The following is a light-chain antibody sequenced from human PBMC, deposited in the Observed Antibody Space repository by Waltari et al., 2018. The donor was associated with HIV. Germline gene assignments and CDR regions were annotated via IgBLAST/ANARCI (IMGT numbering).Light chain of an antibody. CDR2: NND. CDR3: AAWDDSLNGYV. V-gene: IGLV1-44*01. CDR1: RPNIGRNT. Sequence: QSVLTQPPSASGTPGQRVTISCSGGRPNIGRNTVNWFQQLPGTAPKLLIYNNDQRPSGVPDRFSGSKSGTSASLAISGLQSEDEADYYCAAWDDSLNGYVFGTGTKVTVL. J-gene: IGLJ1*01.